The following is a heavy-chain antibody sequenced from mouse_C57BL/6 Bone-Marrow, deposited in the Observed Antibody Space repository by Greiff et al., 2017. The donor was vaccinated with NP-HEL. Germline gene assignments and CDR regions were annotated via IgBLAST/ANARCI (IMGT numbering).Heavy chain of an antibody. CDR1: GYTFTNYW. V-gene: IGHV1-63*01. D-gene: IGHD1-1*01. CDR3: ARIYYGSSYGWYFDV. J-gene: IGHJ1*03. CDR2: IYPGGGYT. Sequence: VKLQESGAELVRPGTSVKMSCKASGYTFTNYWIGWAKQRPGHGLEWIGDIYPGGGYTNYNEKFKGKATLTADKSSSTAYMQFSSLTSEDSAIYYCARIYYGSSYGWYFDVWGTGTTVTVSS.